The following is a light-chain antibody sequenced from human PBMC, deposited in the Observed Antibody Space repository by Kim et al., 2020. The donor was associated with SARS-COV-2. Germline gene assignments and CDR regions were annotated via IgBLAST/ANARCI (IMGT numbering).Light chain of an antibody. CDR1: SNKQGNEG. Sequence: QTATLTCPGNSNKQGNEGAAWLQQHQGHPPQLRSYRNNNRPSGISERLSASRSGNTAYLTNTGRQPEDEADYFCSAWDNSLGAWVFGGGTQLTVL. J-gene: IGLJ3*02. V-gene: IGLV10-54*01. CDR3: SAWDNSLGAWV. CDR2: RNN.